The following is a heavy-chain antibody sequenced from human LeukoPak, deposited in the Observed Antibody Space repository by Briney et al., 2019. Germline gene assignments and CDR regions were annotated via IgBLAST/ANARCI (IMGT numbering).Heavy chain of an antibody. CDR3: ARGSMVRGPVGY. D-gene: IGHD3-10*01. J-gene: IGHJ4*02. CDR2: ISSSSSYI. Sequence: PGGSLRLSCAASGFTFSSYSMNWVRQAPGKGLVWVSSISSSSSYIYYAVSGKGRFTISRDNAKNSRYLQTNHLRAEDTAVYYWARGSMVRGPVGYWGQGPLVTVSS. CDR1: GFTFSSYS. V-gene: IGHV3-21*01.